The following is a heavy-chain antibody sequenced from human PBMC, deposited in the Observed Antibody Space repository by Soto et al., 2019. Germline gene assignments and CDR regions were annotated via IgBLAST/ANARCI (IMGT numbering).Heavy chain of an antibody. J-gene: IGHJ4*02. CDR2: IYYSGST. V-gene: IGHV4-31*03. Sequence: QVQLQESGPGLVKPSQTLSLTCTVSGGSISSGVYYWNWIRQYPGKGLEWIGYIYYSGSTYYNPSLKSRVTISVDTSKNQFSLKLSSVTAADTAVYYGARGGSYHELVSDHWGQGTLVTVSS. CDR1: GGSISSGVYY. CDR3: ARGGSYHELVSDH. D-gene: IGHD3-16*02.